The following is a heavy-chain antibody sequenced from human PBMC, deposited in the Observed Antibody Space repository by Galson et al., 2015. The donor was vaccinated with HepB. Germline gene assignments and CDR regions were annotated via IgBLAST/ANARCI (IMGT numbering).Heavy chain of an antibody. D-gene: IGHD2-15*01. CDR3: ARGTDCSGGSCYLEDYFDY. J-gene: IGHJ4*02. V-gene: IGHV3-30-3*01. CDR2: ISYDGSKK. Sequence: SLRLSCAASGFTFRSYSMHWVRQAPGKGLEWVAVISYDGSKKYYADSVKGRFTISRDNSKNTVYLQMNSLRAEDTAVFYCARGTDCSGGSCYLEDYFDYWGQGILVSVSS. CDR1: GFTFRSYS.